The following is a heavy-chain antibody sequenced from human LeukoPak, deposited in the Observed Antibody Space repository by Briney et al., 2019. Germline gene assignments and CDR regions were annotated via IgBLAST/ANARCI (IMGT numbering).Heavy chain of an antibody. CDR1: GLTFSSYW. Sequence: GGSLRLSCAASGLTFSSYWMSWVRQAPGKGLEWVANIKQDGSEKYYVDSVKGRFTISRDNAKNSLYLQMNSLRAEDTAVYYCARDREAAAARGIGNDYWGQGTLVTVSS. CDR2: IKQDGSEK. J-gene: IGHJ4*02. CDR3: ARDREAAAARGIGNDY. V-gene: IGHV3-7*01. D-gene: IGHD6-13*01.